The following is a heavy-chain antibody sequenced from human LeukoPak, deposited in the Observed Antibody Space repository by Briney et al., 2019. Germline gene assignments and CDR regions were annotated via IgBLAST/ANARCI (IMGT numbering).Heavy chain of an antibody. CDR2: IIPIFGTA. D-gene: IGHD2-21*02. Sequence: SVKVSCKASGGTFSSYAISWVRQAPGQGLEWMGGIIPIFGTANYAQKFQGRVTITADESTSTAYMELSSLRSEDTAVYYCARDLGDCGGDCYSDYWGQGTLVTVSS. CDR1: GGTFSSYA. V-gene: IGHV1-69*13. CDR3: ARDLGDCGGDCYSDY. J-gene: IGHJ4*02.